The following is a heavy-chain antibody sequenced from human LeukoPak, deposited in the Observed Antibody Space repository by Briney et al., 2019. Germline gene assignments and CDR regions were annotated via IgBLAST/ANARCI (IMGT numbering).Heavy chain of an antibody. CDR2: IYYSGST. Sequence: PSETLSLTCTVSGGSISSSSYYWGWIRQPPGKGLEWIGSIYYSGSTYYNPSLKSRVTISVDTSKNQFSLKLSFVTAADTAVYYCARAYITMIVVVIWYFDLWGRGTLVTVSS. V-gene: IGHV4-39*07. CDR3: ARAYITMIVVVIWYFDL. J-gene: IGHJ2*01. D-gene: IGHD3-22*01. CDR1: GGSISSSSYY.